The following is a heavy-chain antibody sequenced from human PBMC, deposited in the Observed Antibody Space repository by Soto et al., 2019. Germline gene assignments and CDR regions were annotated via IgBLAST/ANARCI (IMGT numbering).Heavy chain of an antibody. J-gene: IGHJ3*01. V-gene: IGHV1-69*06. Sequence: QVQLVQSGAEVKKPGSSVKVSCKASGGTFSDYGIVWVRQAPGQGLQWMGAIIPMLGATNSAQNFQGRITITADKSTNTAFMELSSLRSEDTAVYYCASSGWSGAYDVGSHSTMATVTS. D-gene: IGHD6-19*01. CDR3: ASSGWSGAYDV. CDR1: GGTFSDYG. CDR2: IIPMLGAT.